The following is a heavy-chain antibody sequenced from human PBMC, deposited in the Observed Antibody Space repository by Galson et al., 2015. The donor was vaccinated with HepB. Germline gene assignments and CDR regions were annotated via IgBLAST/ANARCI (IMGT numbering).Heavy chain of an antibody. J-gene: IGHJ4*02. CDR2: ITPIFGTA. V-gene: IGHV1-69*13. D-gene: IGHD3-22*01. CDR3: AAERYYDNSGHLYPHRNFDY. Sequence: SVKVSCKASGGTFNSYAISWVRQAPGQGLEWMGGITPIFGTANYAQKFQGRVTITVDESTSIAYMELSSLRSEDTAVFYCAAERYYDNSGHLYPHRNFDYWGQGTLVTVSS. CDR1: GGTFNSYA.